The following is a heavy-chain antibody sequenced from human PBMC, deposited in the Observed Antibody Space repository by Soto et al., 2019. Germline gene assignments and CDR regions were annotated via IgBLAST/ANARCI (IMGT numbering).Heavy chain of an antibody. CDR1: GYSFTSYW. D-gene: IGHD6-19*01. V-gene: IGHV5-51*01. CDR3: ARHRAVAGMPDYYYDMDV. J-gene: IGHJ6*02. CDR2: IHPGNSDT. Sequence: GESLKISCKGSGYSFTSYWIAWVRQMPGKGLEWMGIIHPGNSDTTYSPSFQGQVTISADKSISTAYLQWSSLKASDTAMYYCARHRAVAGMPDYYYDMDVWGQGTTVTVSS.